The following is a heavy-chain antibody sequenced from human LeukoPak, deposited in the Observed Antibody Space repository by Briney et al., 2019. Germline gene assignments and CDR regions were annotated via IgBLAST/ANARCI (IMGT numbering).Heavy chain of an antibody. V-gene: IGHV3-48*01. CDR1: GFTFSDYP. J-gene: IGHJ4*02. D-gene: IGHD1-26*01. CDR3: ARDGRIQWELDY. CDR2: ISSSAI. Sequence: GGSLRLSCTASGFTFSDYPMNWVRQAPGKGLEWASYISSSAIYYADSVRGRFTISRDNAKNSLSLQMNSLRADDTAVYYCARDGRIQWELDYWGPGILVTVSS.